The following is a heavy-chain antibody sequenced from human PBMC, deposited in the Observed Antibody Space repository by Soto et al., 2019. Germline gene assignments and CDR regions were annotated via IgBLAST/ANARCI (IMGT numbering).Heavy chain of an antibody. Sequence: ASVKVSCKASGYSFTSYEINWVRQAPGQGLEWMGWINPNSGGTNYAQKFQGWVTMTRDTSISTAYMELSRLRSDDTAVYYCARTSTPAGPPGIAAAGSWFDPWGQGTLVTSPQ. CDR1: GYSFTSYE. V-gene: IGHV1-2*04. J-gene: IGHJ5*02. CDR2: INPNSGGT. CDR3: ARTSTPAGPPGIAAAGSWFDP. D-gene: IGHD6-13*01.